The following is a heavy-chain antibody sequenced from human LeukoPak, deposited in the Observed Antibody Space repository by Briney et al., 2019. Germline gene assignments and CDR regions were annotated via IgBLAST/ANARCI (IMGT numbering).Heavy chain of an antibody. J-gene: IGHJ4*02. V-gene: IGHV4-39*07. D-gene: IGHD4-23*01. CDR2: IYYSGST. CDR1: GGSISSSSYY. CDR3: ARDRHGGNSY. Sequence: SETLSLTCTVSGGSISSSSYYWGWIRQPPGKGLEWIGSIYYSGSTNYNPSLKSRVTISVDTSKNQFSLKLSSVTAADTAVYYCARDRHGGNSYWGQGTLVTVSS.